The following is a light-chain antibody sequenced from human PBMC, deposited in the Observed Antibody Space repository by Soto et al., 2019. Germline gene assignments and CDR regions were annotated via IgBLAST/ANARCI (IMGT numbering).Light chain of an antibody. V-gene: IGKV3-15*01. J-gene: IGKJ5*01. CDR2: GAS. Sequence: EIVLAQSPATLSVSPGERVTLSCRATQTIGNKLAWYLQRPGQAPRLLMYGASTRATDIPARFSGSGSGTEFTRTITGLQSEEFAGYYGQQRSKWPPEIPVGHGTRLEIK. CDR1: QTIGNK. CDR3: QQRSKWPPEIP.